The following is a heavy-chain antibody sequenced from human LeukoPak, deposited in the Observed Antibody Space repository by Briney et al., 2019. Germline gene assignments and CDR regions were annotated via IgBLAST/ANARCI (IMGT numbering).Heavy chain of an antibody. J-gene: IGHJ5*02. D-gene: IGHD2-2*01. Sequence: KPSETLSLTCAVYGGSFSGYYWSWIRQPPGKGLEWIGEINHSGSTNYNPSLKSRVTISVDTSKNQFSLKLSSVTAADTAVYYCARGRPRIVVVPAAIRWFDPWGQGTLVTVSS. CDR3: ARGRPRIVVVPAAIRWFDP. V-gene: IGHV4-34*01. CDR2: INHSGST. CDR1: GGSFSGYY.